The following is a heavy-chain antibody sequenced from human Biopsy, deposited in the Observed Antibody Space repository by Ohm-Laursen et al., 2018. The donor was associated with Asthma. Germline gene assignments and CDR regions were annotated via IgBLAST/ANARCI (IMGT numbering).Heavy chain of an antibody. CDR2: ISYDGSSI. V-gene: IGHV3-30-3*01. D-gene: IGHD6-19*01. Sequence: SLRLSCAASRFTYEMHWVRQAPGKGLEWVAVISYDGSSIYYADSVKGRFTISRDNSKNTLSLQMNSLTAEDTAVYYCAREGVAGTHIEDWGQGTLVTVPS. CDR3: AREGVAGTHIED. J-gene: IGHJ4*02. CDR1: RFTYE.